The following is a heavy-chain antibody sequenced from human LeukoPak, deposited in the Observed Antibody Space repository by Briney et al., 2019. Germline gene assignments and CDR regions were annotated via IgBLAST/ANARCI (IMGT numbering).Heavy chain of an antibody. Sequence: SETLSLTCTVSGGSISSYYWSWIRQPPGKGLEWIGYIYYSGSTSYNPSLKSRVTISVDTSKNQFSLKLSSVTAADTAVYYCARAGPSRSYDYVWGSYDYWGQGTLVTVSS. V-gene: IGHV4-59*12. CDR2: IYYSGST. CDR1: GGSISSYY. CDR3: ARAGPSRSYDYVWGSYDY. D-gene: IGHD3-16*01. J-gene: IGHJ4*02.